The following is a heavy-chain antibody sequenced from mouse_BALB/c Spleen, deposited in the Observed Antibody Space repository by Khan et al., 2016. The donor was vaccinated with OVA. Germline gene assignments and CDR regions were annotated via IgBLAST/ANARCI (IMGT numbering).Heavy chain of an antibody. J-gene: IGHJ3*01. Sequence: EVKLEVSGGGLVQPGGSMKLSCVASGFTFSNFWMNWVRQSPEKGLEWVAEIRLKSNNYATHYAVSVQGRFTISRDDSKSSVYLQMNNLRAEDTGIYYCSRPGGYYAWFAYWGQGTLVTVSA. CDR3: SRPGGYYAWFAY. CDR1: GFTFSNFW. D-gene: IGHD2-3*01. V-gene: IGHV6-6*02. CDR2: IRLKSNNYAT.